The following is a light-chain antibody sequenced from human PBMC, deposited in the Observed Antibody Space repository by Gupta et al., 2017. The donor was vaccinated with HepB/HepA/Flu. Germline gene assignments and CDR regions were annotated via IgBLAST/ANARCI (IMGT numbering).Light chain of an antibody. Sequence: QSVLTHPPSASGTPVQRVTISCSGSSSNIGSSPVNWYQQLPGTAPKLRTFMNTQPPSRVPDRFSGSNSATSASLAISGLQSEDEADYDGAAWDYSLNGQMVFGGGTTLTVL. J-gene: IGLJ2*01. CDR1: SSNIGSSP. CDR3: AAWDYSLNGQMV. V-gene: IGLV1-44*01. CDR2: MNT.